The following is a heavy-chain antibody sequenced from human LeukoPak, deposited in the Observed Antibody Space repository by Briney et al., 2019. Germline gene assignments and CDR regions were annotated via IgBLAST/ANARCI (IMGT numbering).Heavy chain of an antibody. CDR2: VYTSGST. V-gene: IGHV4-61*09. J-gene: IGHJ5*02. D-gene: IGHD3-10*01. CDR1: GGSISSGSYY. CDR3: ARGAYFYGSGINWFDP. Sequence: SQTLSLTCTVSGGSISSGSYYWSWIRQPAGRGLEWIGHVYTSGSTNYNPSLKSRVTISVDTSKNQFSLKLSYVTAADTAVYYCARGAYFYGSGINWFDPWGQGTLVTVSS.